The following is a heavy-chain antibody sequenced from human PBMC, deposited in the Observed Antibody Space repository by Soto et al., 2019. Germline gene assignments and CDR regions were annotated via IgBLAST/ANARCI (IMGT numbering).Heavy chain of an antibody. J-gene: IGHJ4*02. Sequence: QVQLVESGGGLVKPGGSLRLSCAASGFTFSDYYMTWIRQAPGKGLEWVSYISSSSTYTNYGDSVKGRFTISRDNAKNSLYLPMNSLRAEDTAVYYCARDRSRDSSGWIDYWGQGTLVTVSS. CDR2: ISSSSTYT. V-gene: IGHV3-11*05. CDR3: ARDRSRDSSGWIDY. D-gene: IGHD3-22*01. CDR1: GFTFSDYY.